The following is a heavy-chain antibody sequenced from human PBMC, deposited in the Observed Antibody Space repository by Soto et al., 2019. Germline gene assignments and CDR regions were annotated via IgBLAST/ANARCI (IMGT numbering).Heavy chain of an antibody. CDR2: IFYSGST. Sequence: QLQLQESGPGLVKPSETLSLTCTVSGGSISSSSYYWGWIRQPPGKGLEWIGSIFYSGSTYYNPSLKSRVTISVATSKNQFSLKLSSVTAADTAVYYCARHLTYCSAGSCYSDFPYYGMAVWGQGTTVTVSS. V-gene: IGHV4-39*01. CDR3: ARHLTYCSAGSCYSDFPYYGMAV. D-gene: IGHD2-15*01. J-gene: IGHJ6*02. CDR1: GGSISSSSYY.